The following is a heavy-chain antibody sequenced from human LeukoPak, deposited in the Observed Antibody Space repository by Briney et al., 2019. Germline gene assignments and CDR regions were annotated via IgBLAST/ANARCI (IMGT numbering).Heavy chain of an antibody. D-gene: IGHD1-1*01. CDR1: GGSINSWY. J-gene: IGHJ4*02. Sequence: SETLSLTCIVSGGSINSWYWNWIRQPPGKGLEWIGYIYYSGSTNYNPSLKGRVTISVDTSKNHFSLQLNSVTPEDTAVYYCARTSTTSNYYFDHWGQGTLVTVSS. CDR3: ARTSTTSNYYFDH. V-gene: IGHV4-59*12. CDR2: IYYSGST.